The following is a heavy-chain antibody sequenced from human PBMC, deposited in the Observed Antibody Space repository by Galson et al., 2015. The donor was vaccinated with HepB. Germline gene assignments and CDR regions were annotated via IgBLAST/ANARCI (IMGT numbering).Heavy chain of an antibody. CDR2: INWNGGST. CDR3: ARGPVNYYDSGGYYGMDV. J-gene: IGHJ6*02. Sequence: SLRLSCAASGFTLSSYAMNWVRQAQGKGLEWVSGINWNGGSTGYADSVKGRFTISRDNAKNSLYLQMNSLRADDTALYHCARGPVNYYDSGGYYGMDVWGQGTTVTVSS. CDR1: GFTLSSYA. V-gene: IGHV3-20*01. D-gene: IGHD3-22*01.